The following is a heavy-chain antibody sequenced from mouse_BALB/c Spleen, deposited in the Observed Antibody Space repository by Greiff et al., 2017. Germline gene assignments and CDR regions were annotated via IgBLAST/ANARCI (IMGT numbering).Heavy chain of an antibody. CDR3: ARGNYGYYWYFDV. CDR1: GFTFSSYA. CDR2: ISSGGST. Sequence: EVMLVESGGGLVKPGGSLKLSCAASGFTFSSYAMSWVRQTPEKRLEWVASISSGGSTYYPDSVKGRFTISRDNARNILYLQMSSLRSEDTAMYYCARGNYGYYWYFDVWGAGTTVTVSS. D-gene: IGHD1-2*01. V-gene: IGHV5-6-5*01. J-gene: IGHJ1*01.